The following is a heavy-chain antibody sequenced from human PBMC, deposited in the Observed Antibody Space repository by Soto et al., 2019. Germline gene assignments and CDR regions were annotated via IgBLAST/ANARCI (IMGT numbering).Heavy chain of an antibody. Sequence: GGSLRLSCAASGFTFSSYGMHWVRQAPGKGLEWVAVIWYDGSNKYYADSVKGRFTISRDNSKNTLYLQMNSLRAEDTAVYYCSSCLVHLYYGSGSYYYPRSGYYRGMDVWGQGTTVTVSS. V-gene: IGHV3-33*08. CDR1: GFTFSSYG. CDR3: SSCLVHLYYGSGSYYYPRSGYYRGMDV. D-gene: IGHD3-10*01. CDR2: IWYDGSNK. J-gene: IGHJ6*02.